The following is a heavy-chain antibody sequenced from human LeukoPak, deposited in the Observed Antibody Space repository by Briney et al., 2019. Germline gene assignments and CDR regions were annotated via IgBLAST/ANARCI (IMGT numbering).Heavy chain of an antibody. CDR2: ISSSSSYI. CDR3: AKICSGMYYDFCDDY. Sequence: GGSLRLSCAASGFTFSSYSMNWVRQAPGKGLEWVSSISSSSSYIYYADSVKGRFTISRDNSKNTLYLQMNSLRAEDTAVYYCAKICSGMYYDFCDDYWGQGTLVTVSS. CDR1: GFTFSSYS. V-gene: IGHV3-21*01. J-gene: IGHJ4*02. D-gene: IGHD3-3*01.